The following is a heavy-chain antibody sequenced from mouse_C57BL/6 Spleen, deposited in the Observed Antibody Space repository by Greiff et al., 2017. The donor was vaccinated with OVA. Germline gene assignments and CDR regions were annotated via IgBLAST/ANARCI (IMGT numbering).Heavy chain of an antibody. Sequence: VQLQESGAELVRPGASVKLSCKASGYTFTDYYMNWVKQRPGQGLEWIARIYPGGGNTYYNEKFKGKATLTADKSSSTAYMQLSSLTSEDSAVYFCARWEGGYDDYYAMDDWGQGTTVTVSS. D-gene: IGHD2-2*01. CDR3: ARWEGGYDDYYAMDD. J-gene: IGHJ4*01. CDR1: GYTFTDYY. CDR2: IYPGGGNT. V-gene: IGHV1-76*01.